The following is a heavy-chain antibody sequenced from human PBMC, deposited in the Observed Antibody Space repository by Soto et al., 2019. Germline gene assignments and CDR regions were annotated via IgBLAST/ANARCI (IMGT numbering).Heavy chain of an antibody. CDR2: IYYSGST. Sequence: QVQLQESGPGLVKPSQTLSLTCTVSGGSISSGGYYWSWIRQHPGKGVEWIGYIYYSGSTYYNPSLRCRVTIAVDTSKNQCSLKLSSVTAADTAVYYCARWGGYYRDGRDVWGQGTTVTVSS. V-gene: IGHV4-31*03. J-gene: IGHJ6*02. D-gene: IGHD3-10*01. CDR1: GGSISSGGYY. CDR3: ARWGGYYRDGRDV.